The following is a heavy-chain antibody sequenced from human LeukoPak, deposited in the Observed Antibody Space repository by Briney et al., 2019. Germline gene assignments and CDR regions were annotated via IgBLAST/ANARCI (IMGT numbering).Heavy chain of an antibody. CDR2: ILYDGSNK. D-gene: IGHD5-12*01. V-gene: IGHV3-30*04. J-gene: IGHJ4*02. CDR1: GFTFSSYA. Sequence: PGGSLRLSCAASGFTFSSYAMYWVRQAPGKGLQWVATILYDGSNKYYVDSVKGRFTISRDNSKNTLYLQMNSLRAEDTAVYYCARDPGSGYEEHFDYWGQGTLVTVSS. CDR3: ARDPGSGYEEHFDY.